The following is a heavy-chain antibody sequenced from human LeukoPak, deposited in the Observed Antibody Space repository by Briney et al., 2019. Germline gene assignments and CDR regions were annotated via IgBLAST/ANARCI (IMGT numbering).Heavy chain of an antibody. V-gene: IGHV3-7*01. CDR1: GFTFSYYW. Sequence: GGSLRLSCAASGFTFSYYWMTWVRQAPGKGLEWVANLRPDGRDKYYADSVKGRFTISRDNAKNSLYLQMNGLRADDTAIYYWARDAYDDASESWGQGTLVTVSS. D-gene: IGHD3-3*01. CDR3: ARDAYDDASES. J-gene: IGHJ5*02. CDR2: LRPDGRDK.